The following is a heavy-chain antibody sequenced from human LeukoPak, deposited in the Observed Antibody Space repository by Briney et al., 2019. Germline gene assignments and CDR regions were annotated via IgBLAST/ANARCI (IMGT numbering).Heavy chain of an antibody. CDR2: IYHSGST. CDR3: ARGPNSGYDWFDY. CDR1: GGSISSGGYS. J-gene: IGHJ4*02. D-gene: IGHD5-12*01. Sequence: SETLSLTCAVSGGSISSGGYSWRWIRQPPGKGLEWIGYIYHSGSTYYNPSLKSRVTISVDRSKNQFSLKLSSVTAADTAVYYCARGPNSGYDWFDYWGQGTLVTVSS. V-gene: IGHV4-30-2*01.